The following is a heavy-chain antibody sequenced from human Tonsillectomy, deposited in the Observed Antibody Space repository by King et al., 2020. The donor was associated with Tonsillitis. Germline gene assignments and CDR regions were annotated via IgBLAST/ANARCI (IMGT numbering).Heavy chain of an antibody. D-gene: IGHD1-26*01. V-gene: IGHV1-46*01. CDR2: INPNSGHT. Sequence: QLVQSGAELKKPGASVKLSCKASGYTFTNYYVNWVRQVSGQGLEWLGIINPNSGHTRYAEKIRGRITMTRDTSTNTLYMELTSLISEDTAFYYCAREVGASTARIDYWGQGTLVTVS. J-gene: IGHJ4*02. CDR3: AREVGASTARIDY. CDR1: GYTFTNYY.